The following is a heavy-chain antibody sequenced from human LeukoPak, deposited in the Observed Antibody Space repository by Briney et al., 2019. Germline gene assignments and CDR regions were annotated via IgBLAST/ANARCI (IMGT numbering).Heavy chain of an antibody. CDR1: GGTFSSYA. CDR3: ATYCSSTSSAIDAFDI. Sequence: ASVKVSCKASGGTFSSYAISWARQAPGQGLEWMGGIIPIFGTANYAQKFQGRVTITTDESTSTAYMELSSLRSEDTAVYYCATYCSSTSSAIDAFDIWGQGTMVTVSS. J-gene: IGHJ3*02. D-gene: IGHD2-2*01. V-gene: IGHV1-69*05. CDR2: IIPIFGTA.